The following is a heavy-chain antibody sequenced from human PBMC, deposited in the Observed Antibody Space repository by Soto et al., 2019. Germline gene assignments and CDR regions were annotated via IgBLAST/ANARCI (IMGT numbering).Heavy chain of an antibody. J-gene: IGHJ4*02. Sequence: GGSLRLSCAASGFTFSSYAMSWVRQAPGKGLEWVSAISGSGGSTYYADSVKGRFTISRDNSKNTLYLQMNSLRAEDTAVYYCAKDWRKRDSYDSSGYYTFDYWGQGTLVTVSS. CDR1: GFTFSSYA. CDR2: ISGSGGST. CDR3: AKDWRKRDSYDSSGYYTFDY. V-gene: IGHV3-23*01. D-gene: IGHD3-22*01.